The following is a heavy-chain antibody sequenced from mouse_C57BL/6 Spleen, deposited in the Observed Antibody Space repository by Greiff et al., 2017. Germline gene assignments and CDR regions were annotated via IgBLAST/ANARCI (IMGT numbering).Heavy chain of an antibody. J-gene: IGHJ3*01. CDR2: INPSTGGT. V-gene: IGHV1-42*01. CDR3: LWIYYGNYSWFAY. Sequence: EVQLVESGPELVKPGASVKISCKASGYSFTGYYMNWVKQSPEKSLEWIGEINPSTGGTTYNQKFKAKATLTVDKSSSTAYMQLKSLTSEDSAVYYSLWIYYGNYSWFAYWGQGTLVTVSA. CDR1: GYSFTGYY. D-gene: IGHD2-1*01.